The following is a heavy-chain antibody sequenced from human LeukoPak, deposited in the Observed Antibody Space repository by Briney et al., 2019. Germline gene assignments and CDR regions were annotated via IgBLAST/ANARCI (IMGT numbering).Heavy chain of an antibody. CDR3: AKDGYSSGWFRGNAFDI. V-gene: IGHV3-23*01. Sequence: PGGSLRLSCSASGFTFSSYAMSWVRQAPGKGLEWVSAISGSGDNTDYADSVQGRFSISRDNSKNTLYLQMNSLRAEDTAVYYCAKDGYSSGWFRGNAFDIWGQGTMVTVSS. CDR1: GFTFSSYA. D-gene: IGHD6-19*01. J-gene: IGHJ3*02. CDR2: ISGSGDNT.